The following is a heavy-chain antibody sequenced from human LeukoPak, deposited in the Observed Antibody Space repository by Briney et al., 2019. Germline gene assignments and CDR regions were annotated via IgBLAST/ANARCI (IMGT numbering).Heavy chain of an antibody. Sequence: GESLQISCKGSGSSFTTYWIGWVRPLPGKGLEWMGIIYPGDSDTRYSPSFQGQVTISADKAISTAYLQWSSLKASDTAMYYCARQPPTVVTGIDDAFDIWGQGTMVTVSS. CDR2: IYPGDSDT. CDR3: ARQPPTVVTGIDDAFDI. V-gene: IGHV5-51*01. J-gene: IGHJ3*02. D-gene: IGHD4-23*01. CDR1: GSSFTTYW.